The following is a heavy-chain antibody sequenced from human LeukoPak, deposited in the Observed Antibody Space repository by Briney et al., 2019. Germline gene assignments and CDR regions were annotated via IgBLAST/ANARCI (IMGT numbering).Heavy chain of an antibody. CDR1: VGSISSSSYY. Sequence: KPSETLSLTCTVSVGSISSSSYYWGWIRQPPGKGLEWIGCIYYSGSTYYNPSLKSRVTISVDTSKNQFSLKLSSVTAADTAVYYCASILTTFDFWSVANWFDPWGQGTLVTVSS. J-gene: IGHJ5*02. CDR2: IYYSGST. V-gene: IGHV4-39*01. CDR3: ASILTTFDFWSVANWFDP. D-gene: IGHD3-3*01.